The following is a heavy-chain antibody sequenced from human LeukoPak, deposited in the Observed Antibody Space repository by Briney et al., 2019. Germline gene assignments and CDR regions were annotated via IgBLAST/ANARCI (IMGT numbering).Heavy chain of an antibody. CDR3: AKGILRLGELSSAYFDY. D-gene: IGHD3-16*02. V-gene: IGHV3-23*01. CDR1: GFTFSSYA. CDR2: ISGSGGST. Sequence: GGSLRLSCAASGFTFSSYAMSWVRQAPGKGLEWVSAISGSGGSTYYADSVKGRFTISRDNSKNTQYLQMNSLRAEDTAVYYCAKGILRLGELSSAYFDYWGQGTLVTVSS. J-gene: IGHJ4*02.